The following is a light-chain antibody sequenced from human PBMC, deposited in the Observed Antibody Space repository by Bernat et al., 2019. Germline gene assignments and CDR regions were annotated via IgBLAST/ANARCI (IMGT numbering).Light chain of an antibody. CDR2: DVN. J-gene: IGLJ1*01. Sequence: QSALTQPASVSGSPGQSITISCTATSSDVGSYNRVSWYQQYPGKAPKLMIYDVNKRPSGVSDRFSGSKSGHTASLTISGLQAEDEADYYCCSCAGSPTYVFGTGTKVTVL. CDR3: CSCAGSPTYV. CDR1: SSDVGSYNR. V-gene: IGLV2-23*02.